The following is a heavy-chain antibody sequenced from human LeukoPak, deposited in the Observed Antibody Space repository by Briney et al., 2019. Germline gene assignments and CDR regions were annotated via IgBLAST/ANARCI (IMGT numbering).Heavy chain of an antibody. Sequence: GGSLRLSCAASGFTFSSYAMTWVRQAPGKGLEWVSAISGSGGDTYYADSVKGRFTISRDNSKNTLYLQMNSLRAEDTAVYYCANPPLRGYCSSTSCHKNYWGQGTLVTVSS. J-gene: IGHJ4*02. D-gene: IGHD2-2*02. CDR1: GFTFSSYA. CDR2: ISGSGGDT. CDR3: ANPPLRGYCSSTSCHKNY. V-gene: IGHV3-23*01.